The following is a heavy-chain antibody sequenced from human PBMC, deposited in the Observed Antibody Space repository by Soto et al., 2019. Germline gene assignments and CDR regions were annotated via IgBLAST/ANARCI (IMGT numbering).Heavy chain of an antibody. D-gene: IGHD1-26*01. CDR1: GFPFSSYA. J-gene: IGHJ4*02. CDR2: ISGSGGST. CDR3: ARRGSGSYYDY. V-gene: IGHV3-23*01. Sequence: EVQLLESGGGLVQPGGSLRLSCAASGFPFSSYAMRWFRQAPVKGLEWVSAISGSGGSTYYADSVKGRFTISRDNSKNTLYLQMNSLRAEDTAVYYCARRGSGSYYDYWGQGTLVTVSS.